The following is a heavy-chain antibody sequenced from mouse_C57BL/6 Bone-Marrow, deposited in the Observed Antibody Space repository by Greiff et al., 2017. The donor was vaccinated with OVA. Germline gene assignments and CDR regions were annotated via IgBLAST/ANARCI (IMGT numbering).Heavy chain of an antibody. D-gene: IGHD1-1*01. CDR2: IRLKSDNYAT. Sequence: EVKLMESGGGLVQPGGSMKLSCVASGFTFSNYWMNWVRQSPEKGLEWVAQIRLKSDNYATHYAESVKGRFTISRDDSKSSVYLQMNNLRAEDTGIYYWPRITTVPYWYFDVWGTGTTVTVSS. CDR1: GFTFSNYW. V-gene: IGHV6-3*01. J-gene: IGHJ1*03. CDR3: PRITTVPYWYFDV.